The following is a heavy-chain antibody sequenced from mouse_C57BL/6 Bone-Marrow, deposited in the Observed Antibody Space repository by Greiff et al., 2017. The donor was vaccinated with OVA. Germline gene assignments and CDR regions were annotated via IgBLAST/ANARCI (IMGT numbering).Heavy chain of an antibody. V-gene: IGHV1-59*01. CDR3: ARSDYYWDMDD. Sequence: VQLQQPGAELVRPGTSVKLSCKASGYTFTSYWMHWVKQRPGQGLEWIGVIDPCGSYTYYNQKFKGKATVTVDTSSSTAYMQLSSLTSEDSAVYYWARSDYYWDMDDWGQGTSVTVSS. J-gene: IGHJ4*01. D-gene: IGHD1-1*01. CDR1: GYTFTSYW. CDR2: IDPCGSYT.